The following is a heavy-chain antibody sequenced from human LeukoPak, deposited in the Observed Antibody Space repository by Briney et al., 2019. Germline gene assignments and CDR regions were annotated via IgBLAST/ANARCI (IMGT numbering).Heavy chain of an antibody. V-gene: IGHV1-8*01. J-gene: IGHJ4*02. Sequence: ASVKVSCKASGYTFTSYDINWVRQATGQGLEWMGWMNPNSGNTGYAQKFQGRVTMTRNTSISTAYMELSSLRSEDTAVYYCAQLAVAGNDFDYWGQGTLVTVSS. D-gene: IGHD6-19*01. CDR3: AQLAVAGNDFDY. CDR1: GYTFTSYD. CDR2: MNPNSGNT.